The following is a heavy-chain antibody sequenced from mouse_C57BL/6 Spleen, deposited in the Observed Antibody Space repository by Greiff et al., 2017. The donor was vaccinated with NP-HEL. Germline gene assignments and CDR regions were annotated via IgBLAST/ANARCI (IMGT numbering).Heavy chain of an antibody. Sequence: VQRVESGAELVKPGASVKMSCKASGYTFTTYPIEWMKQNHGKSLEWIGNFHPYNDDTKYNEKFKGKATLTVEKSSSTVYLELSRLTSDDSAVYYCARKHYDSYAMDYWGQGTSVTVSS. J-gene: IGHJ4*01. CDR1: GYTFTTYP. CDR3: ARKHYDSYAMDY. CDR2: FHPYNDDT. D-gene: IGHD1-2*01. V-gene: IGHV1-47*01.